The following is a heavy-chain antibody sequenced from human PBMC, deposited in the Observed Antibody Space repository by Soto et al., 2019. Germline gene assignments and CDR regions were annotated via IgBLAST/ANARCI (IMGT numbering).Heavy chain of an antibody. D-gene: IGHD6-13*01. CDR2: ISAYNGNT. J-gene: IGHJ5*02. V-gene: IGHV1-18*01. Sequence: QVQLVQSGAEVKKPGASVKVSCKASGYTFTSYGISWVRQAPGQGLEWMGWISAYNGNTNYAQKLQGRVTMTTDTSASTAYMELRSLRSDDTAVYYCARSSSWYHDRKTMNWFDPWGQGTLVTDSS. CDR3: ARSSSWYHDRKTMNWFDP. CDR1: GYTFTSYG.